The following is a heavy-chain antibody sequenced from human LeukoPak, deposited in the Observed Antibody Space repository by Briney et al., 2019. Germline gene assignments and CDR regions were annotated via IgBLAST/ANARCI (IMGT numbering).Heavy chain of an antibody. CDR1: GGSFSGYY. CDR3: ARRGMTTVVGFDY. Sequence: PSETLSLTCAVYGGSFSGYYWSWIRQPPGKGLEWIGEINHSGSTNYNPSLKSRVTISVDTSKNQFSLKLSSVTAADTAVYYCARRGMTTVVGFDYWGQGTLVTVSS. D-gene: IGHD4-11*01. J-gene: IGHJ4*02. V-gene: IGHV4-34*01. CDR2: INHSGST.